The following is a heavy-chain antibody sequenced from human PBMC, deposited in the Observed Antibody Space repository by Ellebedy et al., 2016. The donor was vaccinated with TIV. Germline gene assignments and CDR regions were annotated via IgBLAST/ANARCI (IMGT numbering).Heavy chain of an antibody. Sequence: SETLSLXXTVSGGSISSGGYYWSWIRQHPGKGLEWIGYIYYSGSTYYNPSLKSRVTISVDTSKNQFSLKLSSVTAADTAVYYCARVGLYCSSTSCRRGGFDPWGQGTLVTVSS. D-gene: IGHD2-2*01. CDR2: IYYSGST. CDR3: ARVGLYCSSTSCRRGGFDP. V-gene: IGHV4-31*03. J-gene: IGHJ5*02. CDR1: GGSISSGGYY.